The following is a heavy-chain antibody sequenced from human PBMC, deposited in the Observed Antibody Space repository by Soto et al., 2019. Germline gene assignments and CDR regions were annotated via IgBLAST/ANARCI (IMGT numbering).Heavy chain of an antibody. J-gene: IGHJ4*02. V-gene: IGHV3-7*01. D-gene: IGHD6-13*01. Sequence: GGSLRLSCAASGFTFSSYWVSWVRQAPGKGLEWVARIKRDVSRKSYVDSVKGRFTISRDNAKNTLYLQMNSLRAEDTAVYYCARVDSSSCLDYWGQGTLVTVSS. CDR1: GFTFSSYW. CDR3: ARVDSSSCLDY. CDR2: IKRDVSRK.